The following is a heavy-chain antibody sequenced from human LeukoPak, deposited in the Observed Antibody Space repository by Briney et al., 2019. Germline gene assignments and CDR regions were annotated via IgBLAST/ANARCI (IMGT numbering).Heavy chain of an antibody. D-gene: IGHD4-17*01. CDR3: ARGYPGASTAQAFDY. Sequence: SETLSLTCAVYGGSFSGYYWSWIRQPPGKGLEWIGEINHSGSTNYNPSLKSRVTISVDTSKNQFSLKLSSVTAAGTAVYYCARGYPGASTAQAFDYWGQGTLVTVSS. CDR1: GGSFSGYY. CDR2: INHSGST. J-gene: IGHJ4*02. V-gene: IGHV4-34*01.